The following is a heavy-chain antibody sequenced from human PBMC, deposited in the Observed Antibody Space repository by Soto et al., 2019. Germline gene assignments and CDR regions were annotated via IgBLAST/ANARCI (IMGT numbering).Heavy chain of an antibody. CDR1: GFTFSNYW. J-gene: IGHJ6*03. Sequence: GGSLRLSCAASGFTFSNYWMHWVRQAPGKGLVWVSRINGDGSSTSYADSVKGRFTISRDNAKNTLYLQMNSLRAEDTTVYYCARDLAPYYYYYYMDVWGKGTTVTVSS. V-gene: IGHV3-74*01. CDR3: ARDLAPYYYYYYMDV. CDR2: INGDGSST.